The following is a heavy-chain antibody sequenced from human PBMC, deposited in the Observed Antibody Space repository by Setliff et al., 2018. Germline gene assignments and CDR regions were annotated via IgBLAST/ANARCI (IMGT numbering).Heavy chain of an antibody. Sequence: GASVKVSCKASGATFSSYGISWVRQAPGQGLEWMGGTIPMFGTTEYAQRFQGRVTITTDESTSTAFMQLSSLRSEDTAVYYCVREGVDSRSSTDYRYYMDVWGKG. CDR2: TIPMFGTT. J-gene: IGHJ6*03. CDR3: VREGVDSRSSTDYRYYMDV. CDR1: GATFSSYG. V-gene: IGHV1-69*05. D-gene: IGHD3-22*01.